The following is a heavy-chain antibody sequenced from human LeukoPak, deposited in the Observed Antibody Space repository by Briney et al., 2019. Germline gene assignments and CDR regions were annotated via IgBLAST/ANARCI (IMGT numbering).Heavy chain of an antibody. J-gene: IGHJ4*02. V-gene: IGHV3-7*01. CDR3: ARDGYGPWYFDY. CDR1: EFTFSSYW. Sequence: GGSLRLSCAASEFTFSSYWMSWVRQAPGKGLEWVANIKQDGSEKYYVDSVKGRFTISRDNAKNSLYLQMNSLRAEDTAVYYCARDGYGPWYFDYWGQGTLVTVSS. D-gene: IGHD3-22*01. CDR2: IKQDGSEK.